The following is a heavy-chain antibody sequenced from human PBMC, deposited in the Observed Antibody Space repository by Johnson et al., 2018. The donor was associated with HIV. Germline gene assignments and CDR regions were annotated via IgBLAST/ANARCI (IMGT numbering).Heavy chain of an antibody. Sequence: QVQLVESGGGVVQPGRSLRLSCAASGFTFSSYAIHWVRQAPGKGLEWVALIWNDGSNKYFADSVKGRFTISRDNSKNTVYLQMNSLRNEDTSVYFCAKDTYGPLDAFDVWGQGTMVTVSS. D-gene: IGHD3-16*01. V-gene: IGHV3-33*06. CDR1: GFTFSSYA. J-gene: IGHJ3*01. CDR3: AKDTYGPLDAFDV. CDR2: IWNDGSNK.